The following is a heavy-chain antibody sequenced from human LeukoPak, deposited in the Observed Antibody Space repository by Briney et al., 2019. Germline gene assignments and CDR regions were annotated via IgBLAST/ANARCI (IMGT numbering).Heavy chain of an antibody. CDR3: AKGERGYSYGYLDY. CDR2: ISGSGGST. Sequence: GGSLRLSCAASGFTFGSYAMSWVRQAPGKGLEWVSAISGSGGSTCYADSVKGRFTISRDNSKNTLYLQMNSLRAEDTAVYYCAKGERGYSYGYLDYWGQGTLVTVSS. CDR1: GFTFGSYA. V-gene: IGHV3-23*01. J-gene: IGHJ4*02. D-gene: IGHD5-18*01.